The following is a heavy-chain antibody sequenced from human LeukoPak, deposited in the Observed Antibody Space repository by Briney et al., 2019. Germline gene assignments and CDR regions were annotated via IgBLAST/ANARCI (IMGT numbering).Heavy chain of an antibody. CDR1: GFIFSSYA. CDR2: ISSSSSYT. CDR3: ARDRASLSHYFDY. J-gene: IGHJ4*02. Sequence: PGGSLRLSCAASGFIFSSYAIHWVRQAPGKGPEWVSYISSSSSYTNYADSVKGRFTISRDNAKNSLYLRMNSLRAEDTAVYYCARDRASLSHYFDYWGQGTLVTVSS. V-gene: IGHV3-21*05. D-gene: IGHD3-16*02.